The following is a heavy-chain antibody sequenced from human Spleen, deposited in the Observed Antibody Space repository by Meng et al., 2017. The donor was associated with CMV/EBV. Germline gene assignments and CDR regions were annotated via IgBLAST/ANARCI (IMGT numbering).Heavy chain of an antibody. V-gene: IGHV4-61*02. Sequence: QGRPQESGPGLVQPSQTLSLPCTVSGGSISSGSYYWSWIRQPSGKGLEWIGRIYTSGSTNYNPSLKSRVTISVDTSKNQFSLKLSSVTAADTAVYYCARGELAKSREPFDYWGQGTLVTVSS. CDR3: ARGELAKSREPFDY. D-gene: IGHD1-26*01. CDR1: GGSISSGSYY. CDR2: IYTSGST. J-gene: IGHJ4*02.